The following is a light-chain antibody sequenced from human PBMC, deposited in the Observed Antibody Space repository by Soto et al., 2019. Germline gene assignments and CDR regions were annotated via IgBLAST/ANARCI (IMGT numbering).Light chain of an antibody. CDR3: HQYNHWLTWT. CDR2: DAS. CDR1: QTVRNNY. Sequence: EFVLTQSPGTLSLSPGERATLSCRASQTVRNNYLAWYQQKPGQAPRLLIYDASSRATGIPARFSGSGSGTDFTLTISSLEPEDFAVYYCHQYNHWLTWTFGQGTKVDIK. V-gene: IGKV3D-20*02. J-gene: IGKJ1*01.